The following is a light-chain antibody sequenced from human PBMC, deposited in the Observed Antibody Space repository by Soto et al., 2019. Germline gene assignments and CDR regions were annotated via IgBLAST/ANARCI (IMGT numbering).Light chain of an antibody. CDR3: QQYNNWPWT. V-gene: IGKV3-15*01. CDR1: QSVTSN. Sequence: ERVMTQSPATLSVSPGERAPLSCRASQSVTSNLVWHQQKPGQAPRLLIYGASTRATGIPDRFSGSGSGTEFTLTISGPQPEDSAVYYCQQYNNWPWTFGQGTKVEIK. CDR2: GAS. J-gene: IGKJ1*01.